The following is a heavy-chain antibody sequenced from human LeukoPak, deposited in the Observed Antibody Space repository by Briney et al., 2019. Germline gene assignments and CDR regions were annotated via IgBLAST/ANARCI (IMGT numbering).Heavy chain of an antibody. CDR3: ARLQTYSGYEDFDH. D-gene: IGHD5-12*01. J-gene: IGHJ4*02. CDR1: GFTFSSYA. Sequence: GTLRLSCAASGFTFSSYAMSWIRQAPGKGLEWIGEVNQSGSTNYRPSLETRVTISVDTSKNQFSLRLTSVTAADTAVYYCARLQTYSGYEDFDHWGQGTLVTVSS. CDR2: VNQSGST. V-gene: IGHV4-34*01.